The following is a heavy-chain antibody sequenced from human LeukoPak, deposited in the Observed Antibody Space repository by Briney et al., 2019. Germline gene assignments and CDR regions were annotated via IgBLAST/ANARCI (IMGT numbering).Heavy chain of an antibody. D-gene: IGHD4-11*01. CDR1: DDSITMYY. J-gene: IGHJ6*03. CDR2: VDHTGST. V-gene: IGHV4-59*01. Sequence: TSETLSLTCSVSDDSITMYYWTWIRQPPGKGLEWIGYVDHTGSTNFNPSLNGRVSISRDTSKNLFSLRLRSVTAADTAVYFCARGRVSSSTWYSTYYYYFYMDVWGKGTTVTVSS. CDR3: ARGRVSSSTWYSTYYYYFYMDV.